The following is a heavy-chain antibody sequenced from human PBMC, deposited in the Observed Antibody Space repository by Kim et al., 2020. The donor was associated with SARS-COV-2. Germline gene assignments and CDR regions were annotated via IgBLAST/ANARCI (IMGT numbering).Heavy chain of an antibody. CDR3: AKGDSYGTLYYYYMDV. CDR1: GFTFNNYG. D-gene: IGHD5-18*01. CDR2: ISWNSGSI. J-gene: IGHJ6*03. V-gene: IGHV3-9*01. Sequence: GGSLRLSCAASGFTFNNYGMHWVRQAPGKGLEWISGISWNSGSIGYADSVKGRFTISRDNAKNSLYLQMNSLRAEDTALYYCAKGDSYGTLYYYYMDVWG.